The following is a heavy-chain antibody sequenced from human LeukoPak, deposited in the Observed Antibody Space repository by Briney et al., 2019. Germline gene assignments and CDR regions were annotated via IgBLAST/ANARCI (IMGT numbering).Heavy chain of an antibody. CDR3: TKGGANDAFDI. V-gene: IGHV3-23*01. D-gene: IGHD4-17*01. Sequence: PGGSLRLSCAASGFTFSSYAMSWVRQTPAKGLEWVSGITASGVTTLYPDSVKGRSTISRDNSMKTLYLEMSSLRVEDTAVYYCTKGGANDAFDIWGRGTLVTVSS. J-gene: IGHJ3*02. CDR2: ITASGVTT. CDR1: GFTFSSYA.